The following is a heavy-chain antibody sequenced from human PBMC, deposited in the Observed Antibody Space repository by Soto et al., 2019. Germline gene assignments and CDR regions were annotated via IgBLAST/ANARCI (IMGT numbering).Heavy chain of an antibody. CDR2: ISYDGSNK. V-gene: IGHV3-30*03. J-gene: IGHJ4*02. CDR1: RFSFHSYG. D-gene: IGHD3-10*01. CDR3: MTVTAVGSQWFGLHPLGPFDY. Sequence: VQLVESGGGVVQPGRSLRLSCTASRFSFHSYGMHWVRQAPGKGLEWLAVISYDGSNKYYADSVKGQFTISRDNSKSTLYLQMDSLRPEDTAVYHCMTVTAVGSQWFGLHPLGPFDYWGQGTLVTVSS.